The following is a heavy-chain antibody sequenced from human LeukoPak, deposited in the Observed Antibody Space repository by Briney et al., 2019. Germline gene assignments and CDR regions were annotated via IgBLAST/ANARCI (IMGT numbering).Heavy chain of an antibody. D-gene: IGHD6-19*01. Sequence: PGGSLRLSCAASGFTFSSYGMHWVRQAPGKGLEWVAFIRYDGSNKYYADSVKGRFTISRDNSKNTLYLQMNSLRAEDTAVYYCAKEIAEAALGGAFDIWGQGTMVTVSS. CDR3: AKEIAEAALGGAFDI. V-gene: IGHV3-30*02. CDR1: GFTFSSYG. J-gene: IGHJ3*02. CDR2: IRYDGSNK.